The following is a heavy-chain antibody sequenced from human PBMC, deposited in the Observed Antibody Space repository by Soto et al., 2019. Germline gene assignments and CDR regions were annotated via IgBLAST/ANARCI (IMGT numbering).Heavy chain of an antibody. D-gene: IGHD5-12*01. J-gene: IGHJ4*02. CDR2: ISSSSSYT. CDR1: GFTFSDYY. CDR3: ARDHHRYSGYDYVDY. Sequence: QVQLVESGGGLVKPGGSLRLSCAASGFTFSDYYMSWIRQAPGKGLEWVSYISSSSSYTNYADSVKGRFTISRDNAKNSLYLQMNSLRAEDTALYYCARDHHRYSGYDYVDYWGQGTGVTVSS. V-gene: IGHV3-11*05.